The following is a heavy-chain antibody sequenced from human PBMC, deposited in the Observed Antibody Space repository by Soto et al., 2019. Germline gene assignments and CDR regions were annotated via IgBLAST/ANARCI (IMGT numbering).Heavy chain of an antibody. CDR1: GFTCSSYA. V-gene: IGHV3-64D*06. D-gene: IGHD2-2*01. J-gene: IGHJ5*02. Sequence: GGSLRVSCSASGFTCSSYAMHWVRQAPGKGLEYVSAISSNGGSTYYADSVKGRFTISRDNSKNTLYLQMSSLRAEDTAVYYRVKGYCSSTSCSNWFDPWGQGTLVTVSS. CDR3: VKGYCSSTSCSNWFDP. CDR2: ISSNGGST.